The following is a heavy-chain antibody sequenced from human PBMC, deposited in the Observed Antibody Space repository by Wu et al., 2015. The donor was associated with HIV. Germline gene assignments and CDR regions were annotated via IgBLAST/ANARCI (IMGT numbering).Heavy chain of an antibody. D-gene: IGHD2-2*01. J-gene: IGHJ3*02. CDR1: GYIFSGHY. CDR3: SRVFVVVPAGFSGEITAFDI. V-gene: IGHV1-2*02. CDR2: INPDSGGT. Sequence: QVQLVQSGAEVKKPGASVKVSCKASGYIFSGHYINWVRQAPGQGLEWMGWINPDSGGTRYAEKFQGRVTMTSDTSISTAYMELSSLRSDDTAVYYCSRVFVVVPAGFSGEITAFDIWGQGTMVAVSS.